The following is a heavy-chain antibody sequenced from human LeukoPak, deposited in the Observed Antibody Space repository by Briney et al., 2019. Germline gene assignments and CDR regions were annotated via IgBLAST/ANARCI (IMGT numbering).Heavy chain of an antibody. CDR2: IYTSGST. J-gene: IGHJ4*02. V-gene: IGHV4-4*07. CDR1: GGSISSYY. D-gene: IGHD3-3*01. Sequence: PSETLSLTCTVSGGSISSYYWSWIRQPAGKGLEWIGRIYTSGSTNYNPSLKSRVTISVDTSKNQFSLKLSSVTAADTAVYYCASSLSIFGVVPFDYWGQGTLVTVSS. CDR3: ASSLSIFGVVPFDY.